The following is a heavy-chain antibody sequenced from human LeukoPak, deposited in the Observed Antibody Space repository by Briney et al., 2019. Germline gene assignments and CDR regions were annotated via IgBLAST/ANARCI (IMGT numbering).Heavy chain of an antibody. J-gene: IGHJ3*02. D-gene: IGHD3-22*01. Sequence: GGSLRLSCAASGFTFSSYAMHWVRQAPGKGLEWVAVISYDGSNKYYADSVKGRFTISRDNSKNTLYLQMNSLRAEDTAVYYCAREGYYDSSGYYYNAFDIWGQGTMVTVSS. CDR3: AREGYYDSSGYYYNAFDI. CDR1: GFTFSSYA. CDR2: ISYDGSNK. V-gene: IGHV3-30-3*01.